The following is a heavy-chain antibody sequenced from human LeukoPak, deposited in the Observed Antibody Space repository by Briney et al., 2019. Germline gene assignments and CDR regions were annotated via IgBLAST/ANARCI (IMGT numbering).Heavy chain of an antibody. Sequence: GESLKISCKGSGYSFTSYWIGWVRQMPGKGLEWMGIIYPGDSDTRYSPSFQGQVTISADKSISTAYLQWSSLKASDTAMYYCARRLGYCSSTSCYTLDYWGQGTLVTVSS. V-gene: IGHV5-51*01. CDR3: ARRLGYCSSTSCYTLDY. D-gene: IGHD2-2*02. CDR1: GYSFTSYW. CDR2: IYPGDSDT. J-gene: IGHJ4*02.